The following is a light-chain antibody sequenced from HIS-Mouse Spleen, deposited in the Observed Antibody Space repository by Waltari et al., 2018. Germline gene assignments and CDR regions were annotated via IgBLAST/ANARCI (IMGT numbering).Light chain of an antibody. CDR1: SLRSYY. V-gene: IGLV3-19*01. CDR3: NSRDSSGNHVV. J-gene: IGLJ2*01. Sequence: SSELTQDPAVSVALGQTVRITCQGDSLRSYYASWYQQKPGQAPVLVIYGKNNRPSGIQDRFAGSRSGNTASLTSTGAQAEDEADYYCNSRDSSGNHVVFGGGTKLTVL. CDR2: GKN.